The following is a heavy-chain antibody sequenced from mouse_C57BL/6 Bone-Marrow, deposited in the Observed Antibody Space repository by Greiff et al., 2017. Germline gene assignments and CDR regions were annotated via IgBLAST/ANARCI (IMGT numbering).Heavy chain of an antibody. CDR2: IYPGGGYT. Sequence: QVQLQQSGAELVRPGTSVKMSCKASGYTFTNYWIGWAKQRPGHGLEWIGDIYPGGGYTNYNEKFKGKATLTADKSSSTAYMQLISLTSEDSAIYDCARDYGNYFDYGGQGTTLTVSA. V-gene: IGHV1-63*01. D-gene: IGHD1-1*01. CDR3: ARDYGNYFDY. CDR1: GYTFTNYW. J-gene: IGHJ2*01.